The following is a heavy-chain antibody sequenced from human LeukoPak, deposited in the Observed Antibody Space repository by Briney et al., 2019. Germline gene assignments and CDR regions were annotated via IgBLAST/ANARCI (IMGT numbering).Heavy chain of an antibody. CDR1: GFTFSSYG. J-gene: IGHJ1*01. CDR2: ISSNGGST. Sequence: GGSLRLSCSASGFTFSSYGLHWVRQAPGKGLQYVSGISSNGGSTDYADSVKGRFTISRDNSKSTLYLQMSSLRAEDTAVYYCVKDQGYYDFWSGYEYFHHWGQGTLVTVSS. D-gene: IGHD3-3*01. CDR3: VKDQGYYDFWSGYEYFHH. V-gene: IGHV3-64D*08.